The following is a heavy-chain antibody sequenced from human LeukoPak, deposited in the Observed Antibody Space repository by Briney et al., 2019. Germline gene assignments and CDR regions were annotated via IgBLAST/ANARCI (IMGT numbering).Heavy chain of an antibody. CDR3: ARESKGSWIQPIPVPDY. V-gene: IGHV3-48*02. CDR1: GFAFSTYS. J-gene: IGHJ4*02. D-gene: IGHD5-18*01. Sequence: PGGSLRLSCAASGFAFSTYSVNWVRQAPGKGLEWVSYISSDSSTIYYADSVKGRFIISRDNAKNLLYLQMNSLRDEDTAVYYCARESKGSWIQPIPVPDYWGQGTLVTVSS. CDR2: ISSDSSTI.